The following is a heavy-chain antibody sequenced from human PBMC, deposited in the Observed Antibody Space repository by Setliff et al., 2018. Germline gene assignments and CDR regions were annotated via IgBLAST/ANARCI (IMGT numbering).Heavy chain of an antibody. V-gene: IGHV3-73*01. CDR1: GFTFSGSA. Sequence: PGGSLRLSCAASGFTFSGSAVYWVRQASGRGLEWVGRIRSKADSYATAYAASVKARFTISRDDSKNTAYLQVNSLKTEDTAVYYCSRDLQGSGDYVVDYWGQGTLVTVSS. J-gene: IGHJ4*02. CDR2: IRSKADSYAT. CDR3: SRDLQGSGDYVVDY. D-gene: IGHD4-17*01.